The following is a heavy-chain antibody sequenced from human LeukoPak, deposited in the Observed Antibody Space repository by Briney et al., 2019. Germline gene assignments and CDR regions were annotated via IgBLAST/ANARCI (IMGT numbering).Heavy chain of an antibody. D-gene: IGHD2-2*01. J-gene: IGHJ4*02. Sequence: GASVKVSCKASGYTFTSYGISWVRQAPGQGLEWMGWISAYNGNTNYAQKLQGRVTMTTDTSTSTAYMELRSLRSDDTAVYYCARSQPPYCSSTSCYPDYWGKGTLVTVSS. CDR3: ARSQPPYCSSTSCYPDY. CDR2: ISAYNGNT. V-gene: IGHV1-18*01. CDR1: GYTFTSYG.